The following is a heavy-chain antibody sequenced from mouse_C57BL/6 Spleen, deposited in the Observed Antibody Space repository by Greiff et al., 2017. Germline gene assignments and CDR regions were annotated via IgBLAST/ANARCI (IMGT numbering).Heavy chain of an antibody. CDR1: GISITTGNYR. J-gene: IGHJ4*01. CDR3: ARELRRYAMDY. Sequence: VQLKESGPGLVKPSQTVFLTCTVTGISITTGNYRWSWIRQFPGNKLEWIGYIYYSGTITYHPSLTSRTTITRDTPKNQFFLEMNSLTAEDTATYYCARELRRYAMDYWGQGTSVTVSS. CDR2: IYYSGTI. D-gene: IGHD2-4*01. V-gene: IGHV3-5*01.